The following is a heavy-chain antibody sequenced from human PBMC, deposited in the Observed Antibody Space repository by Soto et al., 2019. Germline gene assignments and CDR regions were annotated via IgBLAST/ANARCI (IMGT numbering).Heavy chain of an antibody. V-gene: IGHV4-34*01. J-gene: IGHJ3*02. D-gene: IGHD1-1*01. Sequence: SETLSLTCAVYGGSFSGYYWSWIRQPPGKGLEWIGEINHSGSTNYNPSLKSRVTISVDTSKNQFSLKLSSVTAADTAVHYCARGRQLERPVDIWGQGTMVTVSS. CDR2: INHSGST. CDR3: ARGRQLERPVDI. CDR1: GGSFSGYY.